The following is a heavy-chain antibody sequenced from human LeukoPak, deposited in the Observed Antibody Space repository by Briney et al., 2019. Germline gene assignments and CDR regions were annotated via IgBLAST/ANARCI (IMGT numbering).Heavy chain of an antibody. CDR1: GGTFSIYA. CDR3: ARGWIQLWALDY. Sequence: SVKVSCKASGGTFSIYAISWVRQAPGQGLEWMGGIIPIFGTANYAQKFQGRVTITADESTSTAYMELSSLRSEDTAVYYCARGWIQLWALDYWGQGTLVTVSS. J-gene: IGHJ4*02. CDR2: IIPIFGTA. V-gene: IGHV1-69*01. D-gene: IGHD5-18*01.